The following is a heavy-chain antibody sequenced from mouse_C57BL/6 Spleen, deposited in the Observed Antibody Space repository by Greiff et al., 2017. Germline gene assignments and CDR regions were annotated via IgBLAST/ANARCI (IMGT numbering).Heavy chain of an antibody. CDR2: ISSGSSTL. D-gene: IGHD2-5*01. Sequence: EVQLQESGGGLVKPGGSLKLSCAASGFTFSDYGMHWVRQAPEKGLEWVAYISSGSSTLYYADTVKGRFTMSRDNAKNTQFLQMTSLRSEDTAMYYCARTAYDSNYLDYFDYWGHGTTLTVSS. CDR3: ARTAYDSNYLDYFDY. V-gene: IGHV5-17*01. CDR1: GFTFSDYG. J-gene: IGHJ2*01.